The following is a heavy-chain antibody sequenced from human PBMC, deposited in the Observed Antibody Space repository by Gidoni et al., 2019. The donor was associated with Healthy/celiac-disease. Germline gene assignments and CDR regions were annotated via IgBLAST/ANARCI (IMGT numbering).Heavy chain of an antibody. CDR3: ARGGKYSGSYWDNY. D-gene: IGHD1-26*01. V-gene: IGHV1-18*01. Sequence: QAQPVQSGAEVTKPGASVKVSCKASDYTSTSYGFSWVRQAPGQGLEWMGWISAYNCNTTYAQKLQGRVTMTTDTSTSPAYMELSRLRSDDTAVYYCARGGKYSGSYWDNYWGQGTLVTVSS. CDR1: DYTSTSYG. J-gene: IGHJ4*02. CDR2: ISAYNCNT.